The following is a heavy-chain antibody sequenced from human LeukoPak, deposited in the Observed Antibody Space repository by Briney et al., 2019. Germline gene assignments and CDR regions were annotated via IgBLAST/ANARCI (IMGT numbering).Heavy chain of an antibody. CDR1: GGSFSSYY. V-gene: IGHV4-4*07. CDR3: ARAIWYGSGTTAFDY. J-gene: IGHJ4*02. CDR2: IYTSGNT. D-gene: IGHD3-10*01. Sequence: PSETLSLTCTVSGGSFSSYYRSWIRHPAGKGLEWIGRIYTSGNTNYNTNYTPSLSSRVTMSVDTSKNQFSVKLNSATAADTAVYFCARAIWYGSGTTAFDYWGPGTLVTVSS.